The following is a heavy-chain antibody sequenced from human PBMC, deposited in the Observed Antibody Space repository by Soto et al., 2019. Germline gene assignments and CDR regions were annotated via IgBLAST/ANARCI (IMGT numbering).Heavy chain of an antibody. V-gene: IGHV4-59*08. CDR3: ARLTKEIRGIRFDP. CDR2: IYYTGST. D-gene: IGHD3-10*01. Sequence: WTRQQPAKGLEWIGYIYYTGSTNYNPSLKSRVTISVDTSKNQFSLRLASVTAADTAMYYCARLTKEIRGIRFDPWGQGTLVTVSS. J-gene: IGHJ5*02.